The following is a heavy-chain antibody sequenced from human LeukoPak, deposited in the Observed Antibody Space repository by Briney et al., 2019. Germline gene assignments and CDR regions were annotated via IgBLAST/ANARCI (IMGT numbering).Heavy chain of an antibody. D-gene: IGHD3-22*01. J-gene: IGHJ4*02. CDR1: GFAFSDYY. V-gene: IGHV3-11*04. CDR3: TRDLYYFDSHGYYASDH. CDR2: ISSSGSTI. Sequence: PGGSLRLSCAASGFAFSDYYMSWIRQAPGKGLEWVSYISSSGSTIYYADSVKGRFTIPRDNAKNSLYLQMSSLRAEDTAVYFCTRDLYYFDSHGYYASDHWGQGTLVTVSS.